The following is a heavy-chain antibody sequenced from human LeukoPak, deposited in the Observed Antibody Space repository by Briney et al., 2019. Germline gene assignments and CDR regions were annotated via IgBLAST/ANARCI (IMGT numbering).Heavy chain of an antibody. J-gene: IGHJ4*02. Sequence: PGGSLRLSCAGSGFTFSSYAMSWVRQAPGKGLEWVSAISGSGGSTYYADSVKGRFTISRDNSKNTLYLQMNSLRAEDTAVYYCAKGIVATGRQFDYWGQGTLVTVSS. V-gene: IGHV3-23*01. CDR1: GFTFSSYA. CDR2: ISGSGGST. CDR3: AKGIVATGRQFDY. D-gene: IGHD5-12*01.